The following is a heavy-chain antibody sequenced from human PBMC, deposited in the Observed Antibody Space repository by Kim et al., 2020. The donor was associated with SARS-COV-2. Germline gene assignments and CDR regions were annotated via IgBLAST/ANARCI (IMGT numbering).Heavy chain of an antibody. V-gene: IGHV1-18*01. Sequence: ASVKVSCKASGYTFTSYGISWVRQAPGQGLEWMGWISAYNGNTNYAQKLQGRVTMTTDTSTSTAYMELRSLRSDDTAVYYCARVGKVERFLEWLQLKPYYYYGMDVWGQGTTVTVSS. D-gene: IGHD3-3*01. CDR1: GYTFTSYG. J-gene: IGHJ6*02. CDR2: ISAYNGNT. CDR3: ARVGKVERFLEWLQLKPYYYYGMDV.